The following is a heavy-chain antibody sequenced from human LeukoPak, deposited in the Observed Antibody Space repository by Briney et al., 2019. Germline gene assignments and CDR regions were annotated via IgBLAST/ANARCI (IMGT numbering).Heavy chain of an antibody. CDR3: AKPLTAYCGGDCYLDY. J-gene: IGHJ4*02. D-gene: IGHD2-21*02. CDR1: GGTFSSYA. CDR2: IIPIFGTA. V-gene: IGHV1-69*06. Sequence: GASVKVSCKASGGTFSSYAISWVRQAPGQGLEWMGGIIPIFGTANYAQKFQGRVTITADKSTSTAYMELSSLRSEDTAVYYCAKPLTAYCGGDCYLDYWGQGTLVTVSS.